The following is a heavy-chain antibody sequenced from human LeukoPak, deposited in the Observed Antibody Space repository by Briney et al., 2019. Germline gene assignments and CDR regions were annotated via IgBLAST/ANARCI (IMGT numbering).Heavy chain of an antibody. D-gene: IGHD6-19*01. V-gene: IGHV3-30*02. Sequence: GGSLRLSCAASGFTFSSYGMYWVRQAPGKGLEWVTFIQHDGSNEYYADSVKGRFTFSRDNSKNMLYLQMNSLRPEDTAVYYCAKGLGWYVDYWGQGTLVTVSS. CDR1: GFTFSSYG. J-gene: IGHJ4*02. CDR2: IQHDGSNE. CDR3: AKGLGWYVDY.